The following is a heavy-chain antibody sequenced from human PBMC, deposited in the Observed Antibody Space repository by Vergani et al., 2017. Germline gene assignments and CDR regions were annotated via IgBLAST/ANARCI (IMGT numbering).Heavy chain of an antibody. CDR2: IFHSGTT. D-gene: IGHD6-25*01. CDR3: ASLGRTSMSAAINF. J-gene: IGHJ4*02. CDR1: GGSISSGGYY. V-gene: IGHV4-39*07. Sequence: QVQLQESGPGLVKPSQTLSLTCTVSGGSISSGGYYWGWIRQPPGKGLEWIGSIFHSGTTYYNPSLKSRLSISVDTSKNQFSLKLSSVTAADTAVYYCASLGRTSMSAAINFWGQGTLVTVSS.